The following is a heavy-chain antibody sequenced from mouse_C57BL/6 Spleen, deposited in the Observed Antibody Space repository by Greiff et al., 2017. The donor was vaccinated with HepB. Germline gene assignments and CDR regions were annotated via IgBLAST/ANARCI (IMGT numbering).Heavy chain of an antibody. CDR1: GYTFTDYY. J-gene: IGHJ2*01. D-gene: IGHD3-2*02. V-gene: IGHV1-76*01. Sequence: VQLQQSGAELVRPGASVKLSCKASGYTFTDYYINWVKQRPGQGLEWIARIYPGSGNTYYNEKFKGKATLTAEKSSSTAYMQLSSLTSEDSAVYFWARLGAAQAYFDYWGQGTTLTVSS. CDR3: ARLGAAQAYFDY. CDR2: IYPGSGNT.